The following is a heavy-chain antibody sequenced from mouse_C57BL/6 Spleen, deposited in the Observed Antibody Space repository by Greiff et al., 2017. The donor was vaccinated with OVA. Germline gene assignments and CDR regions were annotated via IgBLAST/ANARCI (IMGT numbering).Heavy chain of an antibody. CDR1: GYSFTDYN. CDR2: INPNYGTT. CDR3: ARGGEHYYYAMDY. J-gene: IGHJ4*01. Sequence: EVKLMESGPELVKPGASVKISCKASGYSFTDYNMNWVKQSNGKSLEWIGVINPNYGTTSYNQKFKGKATLTVDQSSSTAYMQLNSLTSEDSAVYYCARGGEHYYYAMDYWGQGTSVTVSS. V-gene: IGHV1-39*01.